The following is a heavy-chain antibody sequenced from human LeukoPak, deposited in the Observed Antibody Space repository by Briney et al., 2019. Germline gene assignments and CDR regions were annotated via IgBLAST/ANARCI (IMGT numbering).Heavy chain of an antibody. Sequence: GRSLRLSCAASGFTFSSYGMHWVRQAPGKGLEWVAVISYDGSNKYYADSVKGRFTISRDNSKNTLYLQMNSLRAEDTAVYYCAKEGIFDYIWGSYLSYYFVYWGQGTLVTVSS. CDR1: GFTFSSYG. D-gene: IGHD3-16*02. J-gene: IGHJ4*02. CDR3: AKEGIFDYIWGSYLSYYFVY. CDR2: ISYDGSNK. V-gene: IGHV3-30*18.